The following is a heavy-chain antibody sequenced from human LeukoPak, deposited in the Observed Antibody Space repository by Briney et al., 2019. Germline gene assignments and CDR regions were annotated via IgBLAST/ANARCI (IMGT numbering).Heavy chain of an antibody. J-gene: IGHJ4*02. V-gene: IGHV4-39*01. CDR3: GVGATTFDY. D-gene: IGHD1-26*01. CDR2: IYYSGST. CDR1: GGSISSSSYY. Sequence: SETLSLTCTVSGGSISSSSYYWGWIRQPPGKGLEWIGSIYYSGSTYYNPSLKSRVTISVDTSKNQFSLKLSSVTAADTAVYYCGVGATTFDYWGQGTLVTVSS.